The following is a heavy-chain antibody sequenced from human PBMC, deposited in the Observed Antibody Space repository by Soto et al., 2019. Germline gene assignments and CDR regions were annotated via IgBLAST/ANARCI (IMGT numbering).Heavy chain of an antibody. CDR1: GGTFSSYA. CDR3: ARRFMYYDIFYFDY. CDR2: IIPIFGTA. D-gene: IGHD3-9*01. V-gene: IGHV1-69*01. J-gene: IGHJ4*02. Sequence: QVQLVQSGAEVKKPGSSVKVSCKASGGTFSSYAISWVRQAPGQGLEWMGGIIPIFGTANYAQKFQGRVTITADESTRTAYMELSSLISENTAVYYCARRFMYYDIFYFDYWGQGTLVTVSS.